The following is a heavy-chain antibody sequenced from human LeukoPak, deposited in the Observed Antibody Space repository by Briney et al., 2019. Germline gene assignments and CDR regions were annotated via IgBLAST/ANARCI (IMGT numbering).Heavy chain of an antibody. CDR3: ARVRMIVGGNDY. Sequence: GGSLRLSCAASGFTFSSYSMNWVRQAPGKGLEWVSSISSSSSYIYYAGPVKGRFTISRDNAKNSLYLQMNSLRAEDTAVYYCARVRMIVGGNDYWGQGTLVTVSS. V-gene: IGHV3-21*01. CDR1: GFTFSSYS. D-gene: IGHD1-26*01. CDR2: ISSSSSYI. J-gene: IGHJ4*02.